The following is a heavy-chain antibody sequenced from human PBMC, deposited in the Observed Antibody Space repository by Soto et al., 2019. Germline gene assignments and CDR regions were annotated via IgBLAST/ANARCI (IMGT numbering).Heavy chain of an antibody. V-gene: IGHV2-5*02. CDR2: IYWDDDK. CDR1: GFSLSTSGVG. D-gene: IGHD2-21*01. CDR3: AHIGLAYCGGDCYPNWFDP. J-gene: IGHJ5*02. Sequence: SGPTLVNPTQTLTLTCTFSGFSLSTSGVGVGWIRQPPGKALEWLALIYWDDDKRYSPSLKSRLTITKDTSKNQVVLTVTNMDPVDTATYYCAHIGLAYCGGDCYPNWFDPWGQGTLVTVS.